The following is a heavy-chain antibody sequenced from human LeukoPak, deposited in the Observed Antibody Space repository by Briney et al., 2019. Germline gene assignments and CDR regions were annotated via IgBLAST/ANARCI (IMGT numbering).Heavy chain of an antibody. CDR3: ARLTYTYYYDSSTYSS. J-gene: IGHJ5*02. CDR1: GDSISSYY. D-gene: IGHD3-22*01. CDR2: IHYSGST. Sequence: PSETLSLTCTVSGDSISSYYWSWIRQPPGKGLEWIGYIHYSGSTNYNPSLKSRVTISVDTSKNQFSLRLSSVTAADTAVYYCARLTYTYYYDSSTYSSWGQGTLVTVSS. V-gene: IGHV4-59*08.